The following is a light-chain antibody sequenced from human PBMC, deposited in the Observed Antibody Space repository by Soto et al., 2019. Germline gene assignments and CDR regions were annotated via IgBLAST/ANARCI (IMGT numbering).Light chain of an antibody. CDR3: CSYAGSSTE. CDR1: SSDVGSYNL. V-gene: IGLV2-23*01. Sequence: QSALTQPASVSGSPGQSITISCTGTSSDVGSYNLDSWYQQHPGKAPKLMIYEGSKRPSGVSNRFSCSNSGNTASLTISLLQAEDEADYCCCSYAGSSTEFGGGTKLTVL. J-gene: IGLJ2*01. CDR2: EGS.